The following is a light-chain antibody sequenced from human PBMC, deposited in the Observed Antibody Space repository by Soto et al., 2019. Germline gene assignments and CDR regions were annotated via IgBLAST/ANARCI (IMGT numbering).Light chain of an antibody. CDR3: QQYSSYWT. V-gene: IGKV1-5*01. CDR2: DAS. J-gene: IGKJ1*01. CDR1: QSISSW. Sequence: DIPMTQSPSTLSGSVGDRVTVTCRASQSISSWLAWYQQKPGKAPKLLIYDASRLESGVPSRFSGSGSGTEFTLTISSLQPDDFATYYCQQYSSYWTFGQGTKVEIK.